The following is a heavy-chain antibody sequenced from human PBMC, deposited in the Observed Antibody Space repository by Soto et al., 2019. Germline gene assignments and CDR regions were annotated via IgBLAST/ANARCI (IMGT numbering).Heavy chain of an antibody. Sequence: QVQLVQSGAEVKKPGSSVKVSCKASGGTFSSYTISWVRHAPGQRLEWMGRIIPILGIANYAQKFQGRVTITADKGTRTGYMELRSLRTEETAVYDGARRGAAMDWFEPWGQGRLVTVSS. D-gene: IGHD2-2*01. J-gene: IGHJ5*02. CDR2: IIPILGIA. V-gene: IGHV1-69*02. CDR3: ARRGAAMDWFEP. CDR1: GGTFSSYT.